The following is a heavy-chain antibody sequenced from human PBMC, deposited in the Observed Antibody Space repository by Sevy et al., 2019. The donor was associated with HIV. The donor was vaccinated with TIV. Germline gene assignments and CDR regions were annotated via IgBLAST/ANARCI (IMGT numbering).Heavy chain of an antibody. CDR3: ARDGRYCSTSSGYLGYYAMDV. CDR2: INSNNNGT. J-gene: IGHJ6*02. Sequence: ASVKVSCKASGYTFTDYFMHWVRQAPGQGLEWMGWINSNNNGTNYAQKFQGRVTMTRDTSINTAYMELRGLRYDDTAVYYCARDGRYCSTSSGYLGYYAMDVWGQGTTVTVSS. V-gene: IGHV1-2*02. D-gene: IGHD2-2*01. CDR1: GYTFTDYF.